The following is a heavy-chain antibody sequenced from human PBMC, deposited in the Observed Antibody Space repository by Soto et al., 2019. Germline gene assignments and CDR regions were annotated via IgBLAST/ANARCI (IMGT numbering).Heavy chain of an antibody. CDR1: GFTFSSYS. Sequence: EVQLVESGGGLVKPGGSLRLSCAASGFTFSSYSMNWVRQAPGKGLEWVSSISSSSSYIYYADSVKGRFTISRDNAKNSLYLQMNSLRAEDTAVYYCARDGGSGYSGYVSFDYWGQGTLVTVSS. J-gene: IGHJ4*02. D-gene: IGHD5-12*01. CDR3: ARDGGSGYSGYVSFDY. CDR2: ISSSSSYI. V-gene: IGHV3-21*01.